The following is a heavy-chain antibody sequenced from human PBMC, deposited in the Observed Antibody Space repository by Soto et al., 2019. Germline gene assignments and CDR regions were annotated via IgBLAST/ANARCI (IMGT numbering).Heavy chain of an antibody. CDR2: IYYSGST. CDR3: ARRSIAAAGWWFDP. CDR1: GGSISSGGYY. V-gene: IGHV4-31*03. D-gene: IGHD6-13*01. J-gene: IGHJ5*02. Sequence: QVQLQESGPGLVKPSQTLSLTCTVSGGSISSGGYYWSWIRQHPGKGLEWIGYIYYSGSTYYNPSLKSRVTISVDTSKNQFALKLSSVTAADTAVYYCARRSIAAAGWWFDPWGQGTLVTVSS.